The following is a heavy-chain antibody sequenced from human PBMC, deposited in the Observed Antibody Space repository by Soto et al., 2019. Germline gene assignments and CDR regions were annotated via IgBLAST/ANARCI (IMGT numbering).Heavy chain of an antibody. D-gene: IGHD3-10*01. CDR2: ISSSSSYR. V-gene: IGHV3-21*01. J-gene: IGHJ6*02. CDR1: GFTFSTYI. CDR3: ARSVVYYYLYYYHGMDV. Sequence: EVQLVESGGGLVKPGGSLRLSCAASGFTFSTYIMNWVREAAGKGLEWVSSISSSSSYRYYTDSVKGRFTISRDNAKNSLYLQMNSLRAEDTAVYYCARSVVYYYLYYYHGMDVWGQSFTVTVS.